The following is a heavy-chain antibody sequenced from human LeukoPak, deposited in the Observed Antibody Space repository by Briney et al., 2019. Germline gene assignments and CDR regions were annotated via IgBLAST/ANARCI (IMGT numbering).Heavy chain of an antibody. Sequence: PGGSLRLSCSASGFTFIYYAMHWVRQAPGKGLEYVSGISSNGGNTYYADSVKGRFTMSRANTNNTLYLQMSSLRAEDTALYYCVEDRGQSIETPGHFGSWGQGTLVTVSS. D-gene: IGHD5-24*01. CDR2: ISSNGGNT. CDR3: VEDRGQSIETPGHFGS. J-gene: IGHJ4*02. V-gene: IGHV3-64D*06. CDR1: GFTFIYYA.